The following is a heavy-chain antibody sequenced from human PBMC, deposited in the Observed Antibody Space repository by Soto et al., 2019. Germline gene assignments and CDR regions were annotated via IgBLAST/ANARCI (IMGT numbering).Heavy chain of an antibody. J-gene: IGHJ6*02. D-gene: IGHD6-13*01. CDR3: AREHSWYNYYYYGMDV. CDR2: IWYDGSNK. CDR1: GFTFSSYG. V-gene: IGHV3-33*01. Sequence: GGSLRLSCAASGFTFSSYGMHWVRQAPGKGLEWVAVIWYDGSNKYYADSVKGRFTISRDNSKNTPYLQMNSLRAEDTAVYYCAREHSWYNYYYYGMDVWGQGTTVTAP.